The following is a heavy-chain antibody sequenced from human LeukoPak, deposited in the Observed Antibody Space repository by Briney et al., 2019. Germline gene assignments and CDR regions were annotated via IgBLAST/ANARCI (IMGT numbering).Heavy chain of an antibody. CDR1: GFTFSTYS. J-gene: IGHJ4*02. D-gene: IGHD5-12*01. Sequence: PGGSLRLSCAASGFTFSTYSLTWVRQAPGRGLEWVSYISSSSSTIYYADSVKGRFTISRDNAKNALYLQMNSLRDEDTAVYSCARNPVATLDYWGQGTLVTVSS. V-gene: IGHV3-48*02. CDR2: ISSSSSTI. CDR3: ARNPVATLDY.